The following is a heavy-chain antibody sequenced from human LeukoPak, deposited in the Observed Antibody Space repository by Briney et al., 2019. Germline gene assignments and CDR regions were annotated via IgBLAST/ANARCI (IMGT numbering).Heavy chain of an antibody. CDR3: ARAVGYQLLVGYYHYMDV. D-gene: IGHD2-2*01. CDR1: GFTLSDHH. Sequence: GGSLRLSCTASGFTLSDHHMDWVRQAPGKGLEWVANIREDGSEKYHVDSVKGRFTISRDNAKNSLYLQMNSLRVEDTAVYYCARAVGYQLLVGYYHYMDVWGKGTTVTVSS. CDR2: IREDGSEK. J-gene: IGHJ6*03. V-gene: IGHV3-7*01.